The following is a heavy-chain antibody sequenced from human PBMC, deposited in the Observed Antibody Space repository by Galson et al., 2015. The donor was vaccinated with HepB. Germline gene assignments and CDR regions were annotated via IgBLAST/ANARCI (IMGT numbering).Heavy chain of an antibody. V-gene: IGHV4-38-2*02. CDR1: GYSISSGYY. Sequence: TLSLTCTVSGYSISSGYYWGWIRQPPGKGLEWIGSIYHSGSTYYNPSLKSRVTISVDTSKNQFSLKLSSVTAADTAVYYCARFGASSSWYVAYWGQGTLVTVSS. CDR2: IYHSGST. D-gene: IGHD6-13*01. J-gene: IGHJ4*02. CDR3: ARFGASSSWYVAY.